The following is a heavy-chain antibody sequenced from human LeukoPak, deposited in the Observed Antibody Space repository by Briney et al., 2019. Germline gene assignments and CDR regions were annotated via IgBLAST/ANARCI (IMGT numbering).Heavy chain of an antibody. CDR1: GFTFSNAW. CDR2: IKSKTDGGTT. CDR3: TSSGTSGAGDFDY. Sequence: GGSLRLSCAASGFTFSNAWMSWVRQAPGKGLEWVGRIKSKTDGGTTDYAAPVKGRFSMSRDDSKTTLYLQMNSLKTEDTAVYYCTSSGTSGAGDFDYWGQGTLVTVSS. V-gene: IGHV3-15*01. D-gene: IGHD1-26*01. J-gene: IGHJ4*02.